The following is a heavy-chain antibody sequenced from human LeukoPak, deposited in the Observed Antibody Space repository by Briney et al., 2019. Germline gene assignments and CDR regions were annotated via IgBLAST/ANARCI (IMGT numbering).Heavy chain of an antibody. CDR2: ISGSGGSA. CDR1: GFTFSSYA. Sequence: GGSLRLSCAASGFTFSSYAMSWVRQAPGKGLGWVSAISGSGGSAYYADSVKGRFTISRDNSKNTLYLQMNSLRAEDTAVYYCAKDLGCSGGSCFYYYMDVWGKGTTVTVSS. J-gene: IGHJ6*03. V-gene: IGHV3-23*01. CDR3: AKDLGCSGGSCFYYYMDV. D-gene: IGHD2-15*01.